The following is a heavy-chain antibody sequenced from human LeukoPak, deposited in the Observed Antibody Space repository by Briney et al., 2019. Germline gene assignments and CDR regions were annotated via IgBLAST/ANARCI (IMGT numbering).Heavy chain of an antibody. Sequence: SETLSLTCTVSGGSISSYYWSWIRQPPGKGLEWIGYIYYSGSTNYNPSLKSRVTISVDTSKNQFSLKLSSVTAADTAVYYCARDSSSSWYFDYRGQGTLVTVSS. D-gene: IGHD6-13*01. V-gene: IGHV4-59*01. CDR1: GGSISSYY. J-gene: IGHJ4*02. CDR2: IYYSGST. CDR3: ARDSSSSWYFDY.